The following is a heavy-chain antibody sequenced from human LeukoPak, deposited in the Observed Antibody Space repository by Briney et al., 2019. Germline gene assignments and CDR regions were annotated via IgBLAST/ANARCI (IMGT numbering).Heavy chain of an antibody. V-gene: IGHV3-7*01. CDR3: ARDRSTVAGIDY. Sequence: GGSLRLSCAASGFTFSTYWMAWVRQAPGKGLGWVATIKPDGGDKYYVDSVTGRFTISRDNARNSLFLQMNSLRAEDTAVYYCARDRSTVAGIDYWGQGTLVTVSS. CDR2: IKPDGGDK. D-gene: IGHD6-19*01. J-gene: IGHJ4*02. CDR1: GFTFSTYW.